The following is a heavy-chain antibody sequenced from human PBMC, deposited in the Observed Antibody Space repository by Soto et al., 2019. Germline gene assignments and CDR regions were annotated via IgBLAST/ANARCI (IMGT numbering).Heavy chain of an antibody. CDR2: IIPIFGTA. CDR1: GGTFSSYV. CDR3: ARRGIFGVVMSTSSDYYYGMDV. Sequence: ASVKVSCKASGGTFSSYVISWVRQAPGQGLEWMGGIIPIFGTANYAQKFQGRVTITADESTSTAYMELSSLRSEDTAVYYCARRGIFGVVMSTSSDYYYGMDVWGQGTTVTVSS. V-gene: IGHV1-69*13. J-gene: IGHJ6*02. D-gene: IGHD3-3*01.